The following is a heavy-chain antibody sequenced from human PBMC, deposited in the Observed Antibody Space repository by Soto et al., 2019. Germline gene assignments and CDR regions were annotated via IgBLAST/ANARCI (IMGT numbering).Heavy chain of an antibody. J-gene: IGHJ3*01. D-gene: IGHD1-1*01. CDR2: GYYSGST. CDR1: GGSISSYY. CDR3: ARENWNDVEHAFDV. Sequence: SETLSLTCTVSGGSISSYYWSWIRQPPGKGLEWIGYGYYSGSTYYNPSLMSRVTISVDTPKNQFSLRLTSVTTADTAVYYCARENWNDVEHAFDVWGQGTVVTVSS. V-gene: IGHV4-59*01.